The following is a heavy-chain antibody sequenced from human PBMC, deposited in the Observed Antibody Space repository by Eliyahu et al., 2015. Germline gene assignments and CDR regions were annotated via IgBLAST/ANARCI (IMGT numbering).Heavy chain of an antibody. CDR1: GGSXTSNSYY. J-gene: IGHJ4*02. CDR3: AGTYSSSSGWYSLDY. CDR2: VSXSGTT. V-gene: IGHV4-39*01. Sequence: QLHLQESGPGLVKPSETLXLTCTXPGGSXTSNSYYWGWXRQPPGKGLVWIGTVSXSGTTNYNPSLKSRVTVSVDTSKNQFSLKLTSLTAADTSIYYCAGTYSSSSGWYSLDYWGQGTLVTVSS. D-gene: IGHD6-19*01.